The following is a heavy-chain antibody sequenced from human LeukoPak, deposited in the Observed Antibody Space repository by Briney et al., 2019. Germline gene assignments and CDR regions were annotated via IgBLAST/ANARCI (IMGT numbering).Heavy chain of an antibody. D-gene: IGHD6-13*01. Sequence: GESLKISCKGSGYSFTNYWIVWVGQMPGKGLEWMGIIYPGDSDTRYSPSFQGQVTISADKSISPAYLQWSSLKASDTAMYYCARQEGYSSSRNAFDIWGQGTMVTVSS. J-gene: IGHJ3*02. V-gene: IGHV5-51*01. CDR2: IYPGDSDT. CDR1: GYSFTNYW. CDR3: ARQEGYSSSRNAFDI.